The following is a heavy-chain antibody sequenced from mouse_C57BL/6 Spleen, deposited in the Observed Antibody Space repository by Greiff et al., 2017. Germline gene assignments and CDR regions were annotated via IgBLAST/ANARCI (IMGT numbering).Heavy chain of an antibody. CDR2: INSDGGST. CDR1: EYEFPSHD. CDR3: ARGGYLYAMDY. J-gene: IGHJ4*01. V-gene: IGHV5-2*01. D-gene: IGHD2-2*01. Sequence: EVKLMESGGGLVQPGESLKLSCESNEYEFPSHDMSWVRKTPAKRLELVAAINSDGGSTYYPDTMERRFIISRDNTKKTLYLQMSSLRSEDTALYYCARGGYLYAMDYWGQGTSVTVSS.